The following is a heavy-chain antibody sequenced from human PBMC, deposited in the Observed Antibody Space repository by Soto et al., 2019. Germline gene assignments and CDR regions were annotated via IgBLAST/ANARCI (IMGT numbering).Heavy chain of an antibody. CDR3: ARGKITIFGVVTNWFDP. V-gene: IGHV1-3*01. CDR1: GYTFTSYA. J-gene: IGHJ5*02. D-gene: IGHD3-3*01. Sequence: ASVKVSCKASGYTFTSYAMHWVRQAPGQRLEWMGWINAGNGNTKYSQKFQGRVIITRDTSASTAYMELSSLRSEDTAVYYCARGKITIFGVVTNWFDPWGQGTLVTVSS. CDR2: INAGNGNT.